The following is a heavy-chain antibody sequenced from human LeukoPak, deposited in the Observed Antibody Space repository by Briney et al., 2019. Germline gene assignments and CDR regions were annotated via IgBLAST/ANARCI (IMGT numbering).Heavy chain of an antibody. V-gene: IGHV3-48*02. CDR2: ISSSSTI. D-gene: IGHD2-2*01. CDR1: GFTFSSYS. Sequence: GGSLRLSCAASGFTFSSYSMNWVRQAPGKGLEWVSYISSSSTIYYADSVKGRFTISRDNAKNSLYLQMNSLRDEDTAVYYCARDPCHGALDYWGQGALVTVSS. CDR3: ARDPCHGALDY. J-gene: IGHJ4*02.